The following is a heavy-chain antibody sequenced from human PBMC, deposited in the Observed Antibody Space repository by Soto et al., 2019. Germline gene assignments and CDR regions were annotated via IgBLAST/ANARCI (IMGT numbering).Heavy chain of an antibody. CDR2: IKQDGSEK. CDR3: ARSDSSGYYYWYAGHPGAFDY. V-gene: IGHV3-7*03. CDR1: GFTFSSYW. J-gene: IGHJ4*02. D-gene: IGHD3-22*01. Sequence: EVQLVESGGGLVQPGGSLRLSCAASGFTFSSYWMSWVRQAPGKGLEWVANIKQDGSEKYYVDSVKGRFTISRDNAKNLLYLQMNSLRAEDTAVYYCARSDSSGYYYWYAGHPGAFDYWGQGTLVTVSS.